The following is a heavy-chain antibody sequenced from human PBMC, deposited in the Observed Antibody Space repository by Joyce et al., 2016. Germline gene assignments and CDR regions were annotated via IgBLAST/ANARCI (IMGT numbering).Heavy chain of an antibody. CDR1: GGPVSSPTQY. CDR2: LYYSGSY. D-gene: IGHD3/OR15-3a*01. CDR3: ARRSQDDYWTGVRWYFDL. J-gene: IGHJ2*01. V-gene: IGHV4-39*01. Sequence: QLQLQESGPGLVRPSETLSVTCTVSGGPVSSPTQYWGWIRQPTGKGLEWIGSLYYSGSYYHTPSRNSRVTISVDTSKNQFSLKLTSVTAADTDVYFCARRSQDDYWTGVRWYFDLWGRGTLVTVSS.